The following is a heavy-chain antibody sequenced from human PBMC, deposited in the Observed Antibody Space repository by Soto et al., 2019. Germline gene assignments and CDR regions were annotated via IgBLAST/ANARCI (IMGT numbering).Heavy chain of an antibody. CDR3: ARHVPAAGYYYGMDV. CDR2: IMPIFGTA. Sequence: QGQLVQCGAEVKKPGSSVKVTCKASGGTCSSYAISWVRHAPGQGLEWMEGIMPIFGTANYAQKFQGRVTITADESTSTAYMELSSLRSEDKAVYYCARHVPAAGYYYGMDVWGQGTTVTVSS. D-gene: IGHD2-2*01. V-gene: IGHV1-69*12. CDR1: GGTCSSYA. J-gene: IGHJ6*02.